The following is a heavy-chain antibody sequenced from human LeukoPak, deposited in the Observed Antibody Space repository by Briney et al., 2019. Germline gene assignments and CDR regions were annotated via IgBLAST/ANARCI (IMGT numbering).Heavy chain of an antibody. J-gene: IGHJ4*02. CDR2: VSGSGTTT. D-gene: IGHD6-19*01. Sequence: GSLTFSCAASGFTFCSYALRWLRQAPGQGLEWVSGVSGSGTTTYYAVSVKGRFTISRDNSKNTLFLQMNSLRGDDTAVYYCAAPGQWPVYFDYWGPGTLVTVSS. CDR3: AAPGQWPVYFDY. CDR1: GFTFCSYA. V-gene: IGHV3-23*01.